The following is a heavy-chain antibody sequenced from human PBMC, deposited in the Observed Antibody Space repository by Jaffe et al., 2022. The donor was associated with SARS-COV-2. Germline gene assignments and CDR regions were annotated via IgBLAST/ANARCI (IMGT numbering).Heavy chain of an antibody. CDR2: IYHSGDT. CDR1: GASVSSYY. Sequence: QVHLQQSGPGLVKPSETLSLTCTVSGASVSSYYWSWIRQPPGKGLEWIGYIYHSGDTKQNPSLKSRVTLSIDTSKNQFSLKMNSVTAADTAVYYCARTTREPGPWGQGTLVTVSS. D-gene: IGHD1-1*01. J-gene: IGHJ5*02. V-gene: IGHV4-59*02. CDR3: ARTTREPGP.